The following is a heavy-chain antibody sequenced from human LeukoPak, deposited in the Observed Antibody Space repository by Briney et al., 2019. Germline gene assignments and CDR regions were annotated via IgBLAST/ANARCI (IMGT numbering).Heavy chain of an antibody. Sequence: SETLSLTCTVSGGSISSYYWSWIRQPPGKGLEWIGYIHYSGSTTYNPSLKSRVTISVDTSKNQFSLKLSSVTAADTAVYYCARERGRYSGSYYFDYWGQGTLVTVSS. D-gene: IGHD1-26*01. CDR1: GGSISSYY. CDR3: ARERGRYSGSYYFDY. CDR2: IHYSGST. J-gene: IGHJ4*02. V-gene: IGHV4-59*12.